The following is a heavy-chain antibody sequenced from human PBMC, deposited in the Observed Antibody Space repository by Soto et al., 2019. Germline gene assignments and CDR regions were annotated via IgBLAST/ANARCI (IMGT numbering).Heavy chain of an antibody. CDR3: EKDAHSSSGAWFDP. Sequence: EVTLRFSCAAARFSLSSYDLHKDRKAPGKRLEWLPVISYDGSNKYYAYSVKGRFSISRASSQNTLYLHTNTQRAEDTAASSCEKDAHSSSGAWFDPWDKGTLGTVSS. D-gene: IGHD6-13*01. J-gene: IGHJ5*02. CDR2: ISYDGSNK. V-gene: IGHV3-30*18. CDR1: RFSLSSYD.